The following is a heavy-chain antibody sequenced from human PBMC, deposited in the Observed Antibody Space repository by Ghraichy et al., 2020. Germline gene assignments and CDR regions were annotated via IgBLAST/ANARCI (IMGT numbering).Heavy chain of an antibody. Sequence: GGSLRLSCVGSGFTLSSYSMNWVRQAPGKGLEWVSYITSSSRFISYADSVTGRFTVSRDNAQNSLYLQMKRLRGEDTAVYYCARGSTVVRYYYYDGMDVWGQGTTVTVSS. J-gene: IGHJ6*02. CDR1: GFTLSSYS. CDR2: ITSSSRFI. V-gene: IGHV3-48*01. CDR3: ARGSTVVRYYYYDGMDV. D-gene: IGHD4-23*01.